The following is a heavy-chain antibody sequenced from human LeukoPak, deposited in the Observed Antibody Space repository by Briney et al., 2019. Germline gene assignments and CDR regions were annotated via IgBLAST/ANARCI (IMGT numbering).Heavy chain of an antibody. CDR1: GDSISSFH. CDR3: ASMVQCTSISCRNKNWFDP. CDR2: IYTSGST. Sequence: SETLSLTCTVSGDSISSFHWSWIRQPAGKGLEWIGRIYTSGSTNYNPSLKSRLTISLDTSKSQFSLKLSSVTAADTAVYYCASMVQCTSISCRNKNWFDPWGQGTLVTVSS. D-gene: IGHD2-2*01. V-gene: IGHV4-4*07. J-gene: IGHJ5*01.